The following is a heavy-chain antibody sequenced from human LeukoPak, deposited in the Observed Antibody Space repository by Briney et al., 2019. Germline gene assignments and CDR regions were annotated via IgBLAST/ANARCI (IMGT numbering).Heavy chain of an antibody. CDR1: VYPFSSYA. CDR3: VKAHSGSFYSGIH. D-gene: IGHD1-26*01. J-gene: IGHJ1*01. CDR2: IIGGGHIK. V-gene: IGHV3-23*01. Sequence: PGGSLRLSCAASVYPFSSYAVNWVPQAPGKGLEWVSGIIGGGHIKYYLGSVKGRFTISKHNSKNPQYLQVTNLRADDRAVYYLVKAHSGSFYSGIHWVQATQV.